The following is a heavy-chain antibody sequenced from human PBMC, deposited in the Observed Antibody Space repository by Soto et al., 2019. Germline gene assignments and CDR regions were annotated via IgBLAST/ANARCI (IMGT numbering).Heavy chain of an antibody. CDR1: GASINNSY. CDR3: ARGPGLLPLGYFDY. V-gene: IGHV4-4*07. CDR2: IYSSGKT. Sequence: PSETLSLTCTVSGASINNSYWSWIRQPAGNGLEWIGRIYSSGKTNYNSSLKSRVTMSVDTSKNQFSLNLGSVTAADTAVYYCARGPGLLPLGYFDYWGQGTRVTVSA. J-gene: IGHJ4*02.